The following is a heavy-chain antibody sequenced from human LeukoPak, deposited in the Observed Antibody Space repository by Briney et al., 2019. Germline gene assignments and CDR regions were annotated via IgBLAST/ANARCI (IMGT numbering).Heavy chain of an antibody. CDR2: ISYDGSNK. Sequence: PGGSLRLSCAASGFTFSSYGMHWVRQAPGKGLEWVAVISYDGSNKYYADSVKGRFTISRDNSKNTLYLQMNSLRAEDTAVHYCAKDRLVVVPAAMPKARGLFDYWGQGTLVTVSS. J-gene: IGHJ4*02. CDR3: AKDRLVVVPAAMPKARGLFDY. V-gene: IGHV3-30*18. D-gene: IGHD2-2*01. CDR1: GFTFSSYG.